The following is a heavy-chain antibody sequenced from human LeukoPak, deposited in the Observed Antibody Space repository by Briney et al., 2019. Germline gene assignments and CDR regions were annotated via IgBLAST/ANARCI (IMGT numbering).Heavy chain of an antibody. V-gene: IGHV3-9*03. J-gene: IGHJ4*02. CDR1: GFTFDDYA. Sequence: GGSLRLSCAASGFTFDDYAMHWVRQAPGKGLEWVSGISWNSGSIGYADSVKGRFTISRDNAKNSLYLQMKSLRAEDMALYYCAKAMDDILTYRDYWGQGTLVTVSS. D-gene: IGHD3-9*01. CDR2: ISWNSGSI. CDR3: AKAMDDILTYRDY.